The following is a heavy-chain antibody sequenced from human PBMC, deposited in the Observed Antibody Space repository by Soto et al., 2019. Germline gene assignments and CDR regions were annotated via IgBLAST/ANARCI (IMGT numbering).Heavy chain of an antibody. J-gene: IGHJ4*02. D-gene: IGHD3-22*01. V-gene: IGHV3-23*01. Sequence: PGGSLRLSCAASGFTFSSYAMSWVRQAPGKGLEWVSAISGSGGSTYYADSVKGRFTISRDNSKNTLYLQMNSLRAEDTAVYYCAKDYATNYYDSSGYYSYFDYWGQGTLVTVSS. CDR1: GFTFSSYA. CDR3: AKDYATNYYDSSGYYSYFDY. CDR2: ISGSGGST.